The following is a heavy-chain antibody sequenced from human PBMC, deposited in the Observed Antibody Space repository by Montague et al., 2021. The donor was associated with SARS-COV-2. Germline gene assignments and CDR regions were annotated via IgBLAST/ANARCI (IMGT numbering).Heavy chain of an antibody. J-gene: IGHJ4*02. Sequence: PALVKPTQTLTLTCTFSGFSLNTPEVAVGWIRQPPGKALEWLALIYGGDEKRYGPSLQSRLTITRDTSKSQMVLTMTNMDPVDTATYFCAHRFAGFFDYWGQGILVTVSS. V-gene: IGHV2-5*05. CDR2: IYGGDEK. CDR1: GFSLNTPEVA. CDR3: AHRFAGFFDY.